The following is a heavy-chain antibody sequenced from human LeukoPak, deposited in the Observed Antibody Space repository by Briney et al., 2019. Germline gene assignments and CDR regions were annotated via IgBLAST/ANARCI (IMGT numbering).Heavy chain of an antibody. CDR1: GYTFTSYS. CDR2: INPNSGGT. D-gene: IGHD1-14*01. V-gene: IGHV1-2*04. J-gene: IGHJ6*04. Sequence: ASVKVSCKASGYTFTSYSFSWVRQAPGQGLEWMGWINPNSGGTNYAQKFQGWVTMTRDTSISTAYMELSRLRSDDTAVYYCARGTNYYGMDVWGKGTTVTVSS. CDR3: ARGTNYYGMDV.